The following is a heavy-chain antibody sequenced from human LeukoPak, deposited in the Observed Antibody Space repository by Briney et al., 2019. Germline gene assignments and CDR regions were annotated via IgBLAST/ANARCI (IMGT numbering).Heavy chain of an antibody. D-gene: IGHD4-23*01. Sequence: PGGSLRLSCAASGFTLTYYAMHWVRQAPGKGLEWVAVPSYDGNKKYYADSVKGRFTISRDSSKNTLYLQMSSLRAEDTAVYYCARSSYDYGGIEGPFDYWGQGTLVTVSS. CDR3: ARSSYDYGGIEGPFDY. CDR1: GFTLTYYA. CDR2: PSYDGNKK. V-gene: IGHV3-30*15. J-gene: IGHJ4*02.